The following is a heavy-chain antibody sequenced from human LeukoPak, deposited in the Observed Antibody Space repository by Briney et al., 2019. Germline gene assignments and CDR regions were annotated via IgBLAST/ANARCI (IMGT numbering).Heavy chain of an antibody. V-gene: IGHV4-38-2*02. Sequence: SETLSLTCTVSGYSISSGYFWGWVRQPPGKGLEWIGSFYPSGTTYYNPSLKSRVTISVDTSKNQFSLKLSSVTAADTAIYYCARDDYSNHDSAEWGQGIPVTVSS. CDR2: FYPSGTT. D-gene: IGHD4-11*01. J-gene: IGHJ4*02. CDR1: GYSISSGYF. CDR3: ARDDYSNHDSAE.